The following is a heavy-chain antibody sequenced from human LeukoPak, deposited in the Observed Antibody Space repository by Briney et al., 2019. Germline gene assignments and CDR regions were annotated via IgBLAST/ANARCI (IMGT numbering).Heavy chain of an antibody. J-gene: IGHJ4*02. D-gene: IGHD3-9*01. V-gene: IGHV1-18*01. CDR3: ARAVVRYFDWFPFDY. CDR1: GYTFTSYG. Sequence: GASVKVSCKASGYTFTSYGISWVRQAPGQGLEWMGWISAYNGNTNYAQKFQERATITRDMSTSTVYMELSSLRSEDTAVYYCARAVVRYFDWFPFDYWGQGTLVTVSS. CDR2: ISAYNGNT.